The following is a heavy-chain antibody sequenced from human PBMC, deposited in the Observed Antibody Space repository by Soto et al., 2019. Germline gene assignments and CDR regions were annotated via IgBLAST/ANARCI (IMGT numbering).Heavy chain of an antibody. CDR1: GGSMSHFY. CDR3: ARGVYDYWSGYYAGSGLDV. V-gene: IGHV4-59*01. CDR2: IYYSGNT. Sequence: QVQLLESGPGLLKPSETLSLTCSVSGGSMSHFYWSWIRQSPRKGLEWIGYIYYSGNTNYNPSLKSRVTISVDSSKDQFSLRLSSVTAADSAVYYCARGVYDYWSGYYAGSGLDVWGQGTTVIVSS. D-gene: IGHD3-3*01. J-gene: IGHJ6*02.